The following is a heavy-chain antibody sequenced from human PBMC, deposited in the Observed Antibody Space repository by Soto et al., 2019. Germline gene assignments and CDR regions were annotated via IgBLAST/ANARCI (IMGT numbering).Heavy chain of an antibody. CDR2: ISDDGDKR. V-gene: IGHV3-30*18. CDR1: GFTFSNYG. Sequence: VGSLRLSCVGSGFTFSNYGMHWVRQPPGKGLEWVALISDDGDKRYYADSVRGRLIISRDNSKDTLYLQMNSLGPDDTAVYFCAKARVRIVGANSFDYWGQGTPVTVSS. CDR3: AKARVRIVGANSFDY. D-gene: IGHD1-26*01. J-gene: IGHJ4*02.